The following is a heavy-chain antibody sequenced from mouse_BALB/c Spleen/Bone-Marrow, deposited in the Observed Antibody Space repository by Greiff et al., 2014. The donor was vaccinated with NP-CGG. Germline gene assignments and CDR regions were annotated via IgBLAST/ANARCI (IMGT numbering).Heavy chain of an antibody. CDR3: ARALGDGYYYAMDY. CDR2: IDPSDSET. V-gene: IGHV1-69*02. Sequence: VQLVESGAELVKPGAPVKLSCKASGYTFTSYWMNWVKQRPGRGLEWIGRIDPSDSETHYNQKFKDKATLTVDKSPSTAYIQLSSLTSEDSAVYYCARALGDGYYYAMDYWGQGTSVTVSS. D-gene: IGHD2-3*01. J-gene: IGHJ4*01. CDR1: GYTFTSYW.